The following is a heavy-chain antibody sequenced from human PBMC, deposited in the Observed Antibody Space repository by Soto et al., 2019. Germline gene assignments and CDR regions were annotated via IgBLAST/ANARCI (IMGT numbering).Heavy chain of an antibody. CDR2: ISSRSDI. V-gene: IGHV3-21*01. D-gene: IGHD2-2*02. J-gene: IGHJ6*02. CDR3: AREYTAWPLAYGLDV. Sequence: PVGSLRLSCVGAGFTFSTYSINWVRQAPGKGLEWVSSISSRSDISYSDSVKGRFTISRDNAKNSVSLQMNSLRAEDTAVYYCAREYTAWPLAYGLDVWGQGTTVTVSS. CDR1: GFTFSTYS.